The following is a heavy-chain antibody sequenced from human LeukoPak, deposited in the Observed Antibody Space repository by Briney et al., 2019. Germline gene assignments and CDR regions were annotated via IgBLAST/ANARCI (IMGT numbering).Heavy chain of an antibody. V-gene: IGHV3-21*01. J-gene: IGHJ4*02. Sequence: GGSLRLSCAASGFTFSSYSMNWVRQAPGKGLEWVSSISSSSSYIYYADSVKGRFTISRDNAKNSLYLQMNSLRAEDTAVYYCARTYDFWGGTTDYWGQGTLVTVSS. CDR1: GFTFSSYS. CDR2: ISSSSSYI. D-gene: IGHD3-3*01. CDR3: ARTYDFWGGTTDY.